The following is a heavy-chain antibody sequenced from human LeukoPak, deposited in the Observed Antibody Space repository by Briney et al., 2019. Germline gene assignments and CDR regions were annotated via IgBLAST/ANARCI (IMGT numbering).Heavy chain of an antibody. CDR2: IKSKTDGETT. CDR3: STISPQRGYIYGYYFDS. Sequence: GGSLRLSCAAPGFTFSNSWMNWVRQTPGKGLEWVGRIKSKTDGETTEYATPVKDRFTISRDESKATVYLQMNSLKTEDTAVYYCSTISPQRGYIYGYYFDSWGQGTLVTVSA. V-gene: IGHV3-15*01. D-gene: IGHD5-18*01. J-gene: IGHJ4*02. CDR1: GFTFSNSW.